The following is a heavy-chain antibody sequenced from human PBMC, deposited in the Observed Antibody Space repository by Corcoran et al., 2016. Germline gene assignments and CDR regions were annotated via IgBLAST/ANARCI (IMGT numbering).Heavy chain of an antibody. V-gene: IGHV3-33*01. D-gene: IGHD1-26*01. Sequence: QVQLVESGGGVVQPGRSLRLSCATSGFTFSNHGMHWVRQAPGKGLEWVAGIWYDGSRKDYADSVKGRFTVSRDNTKNTLFLQMDSLRAEDTAVYYCARDGRSYYLDYWGQGILVTASS. CDR1: GFTFSNHG. J-gene: IGHJ4*02. CDR3: ARDGRSYYLDY. CDR2: IWYDGSRK.